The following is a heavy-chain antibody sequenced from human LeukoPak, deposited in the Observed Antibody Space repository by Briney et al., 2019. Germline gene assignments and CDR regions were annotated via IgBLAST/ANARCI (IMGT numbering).Heavy chain of an antibody. CDR1: GFTFISYG. CDR2: IWFDGSNK. V-gene: IGHV3-33*01. J-gene: IGHJ4*02. CDR3: ARFGNPYGDYVPGFYGLDY. D-gene: IGHD4-17*01. Sequence: QPGGSLRLSCEASGFTFISYGVHWVRQAPGKGLEWVALIWFDGSNKYYADSVKGRFTISRDNSKNTLYLQMNSLRAEDTAVYYCARFGNPYGDYVPGFYGLDYWGQGTLVTVSS.